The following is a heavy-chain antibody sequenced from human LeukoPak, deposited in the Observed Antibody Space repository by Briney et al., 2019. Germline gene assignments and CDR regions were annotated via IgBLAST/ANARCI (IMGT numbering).Heavy chain of an antibody. J-gene: IGHJ4*02. CDR2: ISGDGGST. CDR1: GFTFDDYA. CDR3: AKDISKGYNWNACFDY. D-gene: IGHD1-1*01. Sequence: PGGSLRLSCAASGFTFDDYAMHWVRQAPGKGLGWVSLISGDGGSTYYADSVKGRFTISRDNSKNSLYLQMNSLRTEDTALYYCAKDISKGYNWNACFDYWGQGTLVTVSS. V-gene: IGHV3-43*02.